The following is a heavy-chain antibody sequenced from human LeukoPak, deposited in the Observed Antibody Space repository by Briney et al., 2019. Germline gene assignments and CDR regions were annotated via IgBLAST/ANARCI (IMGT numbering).Heavy chain of an antibody. CDR1: GFTFSSYA. CDR3: AKDPAPHDY. J-gene: IGHJ4*02. V-gene: IGHV3-30*02. CDR2: LRHDGSNN. D-gene: IGHD3-3*01. Sequence: GVSLRLSCAASGFTFSSYAMHWVRQAPGKGLEWVAFLRHDGSNNYYADSVKGRFTISRDNSKNTLYLQMNSLRPEDTAVYYCAKDPAPHDYWGQGTLVTVSS.